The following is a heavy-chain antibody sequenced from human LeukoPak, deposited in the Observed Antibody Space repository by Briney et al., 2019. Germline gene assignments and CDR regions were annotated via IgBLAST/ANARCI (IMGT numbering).Heavy chain of an antibody. D-gene: IGHD3-10*01. Sequence: SQTLSLTCTVSGGSISSGDYYWSWIRQPPGKGLEWIGYIYYSGSTYYNPSLKGRVTISVDTSKNQFSLKLSSVTAADTAVYYCAREQVRGAYFDYWGQGTLVTVSS. J-gene: IGHJ4*02. CDR2: IYYSGST. V-gene: IGHV4-30-4*01. CDR3: AREQVRGAYFDY. CDR1: GGSISSGDYY.